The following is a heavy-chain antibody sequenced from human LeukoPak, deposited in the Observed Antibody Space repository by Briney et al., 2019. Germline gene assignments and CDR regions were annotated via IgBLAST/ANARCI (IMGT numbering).Heavy chain of an antibody. CDR2: ISSSGSTI. CDR3: ARDHGYSYGWY. Sequence: GGSLRLSCAASGFTFSSYEINWVRQAPGKGLEWVSYISSSGSTIKYADSVKGRFTISRGNTKNSLYLQMNSLRAEDTAVYYCARDHGYSYGWYWGQGTLVTVSS. J-gene: IGHJ4*02. V-gene: IGHV3-48*03. CDR1: GFTFSSYE. D-gene: IGHD5-18*01.